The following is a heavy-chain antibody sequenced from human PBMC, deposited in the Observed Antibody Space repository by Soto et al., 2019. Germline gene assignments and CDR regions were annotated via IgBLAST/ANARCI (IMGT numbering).Heavy chain of an antibody. V-gene: IGHV1-69*06. J-gene: IGHJ5*02. CDR3: ATESYYFHSRDYPGLDP. CDR2: IIPVSNAA. Sequence: QAQLVQSGAEVRKPGSSVKVSCKASGGSFSSYVLTWMRQAPGQGLEWMGGIIPVSNAANYAQKFKSRVTMLLDKTTDKALMQLRSRRSEDDAIDYCATESYYFHSRDYPGLDPWGQGTLVTVSS. D-gene: IGHD1-26*01. CDR1: GGSFSSYV.